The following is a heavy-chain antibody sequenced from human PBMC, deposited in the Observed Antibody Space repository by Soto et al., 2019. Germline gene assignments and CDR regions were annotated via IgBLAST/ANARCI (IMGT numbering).Heavy chain of an antibody. V-gene: IGHV3-23*01. CDR1: GFTFSNYA. J-gene: IGHJ4*02. CDR3: AKVPLSLRFYDY. CDR2: ITGSAGNT. D-gene: IGHD4-17*01. Sequence: EVQLLESGGGLVQPGGSLRLSCAASGFTFSNYAMHWVRQAPGKGLEWVSGITGSAGNTYYADSVTGRFTISRDNSKNTLYLQTNSLRADDTAIYYCAKVPLSLRFYDYWGQGTLVTVSS.